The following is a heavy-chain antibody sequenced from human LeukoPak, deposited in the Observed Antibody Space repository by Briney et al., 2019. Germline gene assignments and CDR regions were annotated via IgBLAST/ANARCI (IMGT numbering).Heavy chain of an antibody. CDR2: IYPGDSDT. V-gene: IGHV5-51*01. J-gene: IGHJ4*02. D-gene: IGHD2-2*01. Sequence: GESLKISCKGSGYSFTSYWIVWVRQMPGKGLEWMGIIYPGDSDTRYSPSFQGQVTISADKSIRTAYVQWRSLKASDTAMYYCARLLCSSTSCPAYGYFDYWGQGTLVTVSS. CDR1: GYSFTSYW. CDR3: ARLLCSSTSCPAYGYFDY.